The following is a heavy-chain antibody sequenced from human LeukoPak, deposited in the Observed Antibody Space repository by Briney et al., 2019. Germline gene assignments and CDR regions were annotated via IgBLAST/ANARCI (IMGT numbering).Heavy chain of an antibody. CDR1: GLAFSSYA. Sequence: GGSLRLSCAASGLAFSSYAMSWVRQAPGKGLEWVSGVSGSGGSTYYADSVKGRFTISRDNSNNTLYLQMNSLRAEDMAVYYCAKVPLTWLVRDYYYMDVWGKGTTVTVSS. CDR2: VSGSGGST. CDR3: AKVPLTWLVRDYYYMDV. J-gene: IGHJ6*03. V-gene: IGHV3-23*01. D-gene: IGHD2-21*01.